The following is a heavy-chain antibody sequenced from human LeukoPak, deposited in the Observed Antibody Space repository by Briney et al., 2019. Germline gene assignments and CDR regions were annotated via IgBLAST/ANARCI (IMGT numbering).Heavy chain of an antibody. J-gene: IGHJ4*02. Sequence: GGSLRLSCAASGFTFSSYEKNWVRQAPGKGLEWVSYISSSGSTIYCADSVKGRFTISRDNAKNSLYLQMNSLRAEDTAVYYCARAEGIQLWLIMGGRDYWGQGTLVTVSS. CDR2: ISSSGSTI. CDR3: ARAEGIQLWLIMGGRDY. V-gene: IGHV3-48*03. CDR1: GFTFSSYE. D-gene: IGHD5-18*01.